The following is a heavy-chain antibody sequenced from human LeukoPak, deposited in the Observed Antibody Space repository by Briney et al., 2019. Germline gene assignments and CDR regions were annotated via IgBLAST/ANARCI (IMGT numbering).Heavy chain of an antibody. CDR3: TIDRNGYGNKGGGFGELYAFDI. CDR2: INPNSGVT. CDR1: GYTFTSYG. D-gene: IGHD3-10*01. J-gene: IGHJ3*02. Sequence: GASVKVSCKASGYTFTSYGISWVRQAPGQGLEWMGWINPNSGVTNYAKKFQGRVTMTRDTSISTAYMELSRLRSDDTAVYYCTIDRNGYGNKGGGFGELYAFDIWGQGTMVTVSS. V-gene: IGHV1-2*02.